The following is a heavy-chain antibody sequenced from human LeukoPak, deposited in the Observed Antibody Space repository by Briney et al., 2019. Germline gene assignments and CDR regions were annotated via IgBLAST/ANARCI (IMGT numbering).Heavy chain of an antibody. Sequence: SETLSLTCTVSGYSISSGYYWGWIRQPPGKGLEWIGSIYHSGRTYYNPSLKSRVTISVDTSKNQFSLKLSSVTAADTAVYYCARDLGYCSGGSCLGTDDAFDIWGQGTMVTVSS. CDR3: ARDLGYCSGGSCLGTDDAFDI. J-gene: IGHJ3*02. CDR2: IYHSGRT. CDR1: GYSISSGYY. V-gene: IGHV4-38-2*02. D-gene: IGHD2-15*01.